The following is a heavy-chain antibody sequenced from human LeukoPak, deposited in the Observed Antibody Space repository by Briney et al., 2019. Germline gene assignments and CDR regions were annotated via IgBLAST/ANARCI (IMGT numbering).Heavy chain of an antibody. Sequence: NPSETLSLTCAVYGGSFSGYYWSWIRQPPGKGLEWIGEINHSGSTNYNPSLKSRVTISVDTSKNQFSLKLRSVTAADTAVYYCGKPRIGVPAFDYWGPGTLVTVSS. CDR1: GGSFSGYY. D-gene: IGHD2-15*01. V-gene: IGHV4-34*01. CDR2: INHSGST. CDR3: GKPRIGVPAFDY. J-gene: IGHJ4*02.